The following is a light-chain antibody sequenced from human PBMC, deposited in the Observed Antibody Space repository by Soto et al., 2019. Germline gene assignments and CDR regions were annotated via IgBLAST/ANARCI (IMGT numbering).Light chain of an antibody. CDR1: QSIDTY. V-gene: IGKV1-39*01. Sequence: DIQMTQSPSSLSASFGDRVTLTCRASQSIDTYLNWYQQKPGTAPKLLMYAASTLHSGVPSRFSGSGSGTDFTLTISSLQREDFATYFCQQRHSTPYTFGQGTKLEI. J-gene: IGKJ2*01. CDR3: QQRHSTPYT. CDR2: AAS.